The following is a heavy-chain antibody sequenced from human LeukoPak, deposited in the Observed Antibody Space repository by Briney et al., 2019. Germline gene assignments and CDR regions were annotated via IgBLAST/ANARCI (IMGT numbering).Heavy chain of an antibody. CDR3: ASQYYDFWSGYSETRSWFDP. D-gene: IGHD3-3*01. CDR1: GYTFTSYA. V-gene: IGHV7-4-1*02. J-gene: IGHJ5*02. Sequence: GASVKVSCKASGYTFTSYARNWVRQAPGQGLEWMGWINTNTGNPTYAQGFTGRFVFSLDTSVSTAYLQITSLKAEDHAVYYCASQYYDFWSGYSETRSWFDPWGQGTLVTVSS. CDR2: INTNTGNP.